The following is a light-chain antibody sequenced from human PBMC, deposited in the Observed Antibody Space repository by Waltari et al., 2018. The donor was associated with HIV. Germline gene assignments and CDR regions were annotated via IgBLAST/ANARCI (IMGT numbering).Light chain of an antibody. CDR2: DDC. J-gene: IGLJ3*02. CDR1: NIGSER. V-gene: IGLV3-21*02. CDR3: QVWHRSSDHWV. Sequence: SYVLTQPPSVSMAPGQTANITCGGKNIGSERVPWYQQKPGRATVVVVFDDCDRPHGIPERFSGSNSGDTATLTISRVEAGDEADYYCQVWHRSSDHWVFGGGTKLTVL.